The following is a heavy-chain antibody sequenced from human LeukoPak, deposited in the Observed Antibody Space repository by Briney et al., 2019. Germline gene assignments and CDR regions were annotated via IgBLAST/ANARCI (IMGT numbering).Heavy chain of an antibody. D-gene: IGHD2-2*01. Sequence: GASVKVSCKASRFTLTDYIHWVRQDPRQGLQWMGWIKPNSGDTDYAQKFQGRVTMTRDTSISTVYMELSSLRSDDTAVYYCARADSVPAGDYHYWYMDVWGKGTTVTVSS. V-gene: IGHV1-2*02. CDR3: ARADSVPAGDYHYWYMDV. CDR1: RFTLTDY. J-gene: IGHJ6*03. CDR2: IKPNSGDT.